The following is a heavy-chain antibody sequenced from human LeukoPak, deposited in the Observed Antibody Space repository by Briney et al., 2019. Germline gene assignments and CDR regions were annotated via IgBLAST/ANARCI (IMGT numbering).Heavy chain of an antibody. D-gene: IGHD6-13*01. CDR2: INPNSGGT. Sequence: GASVKVSCKASGYTFTGYYMHWVRQVPGQGLEWMGWINPNSGGTNYAQKFQGRVTMTRDTSISTAYMELSRLRSDDTAVYYCARLSYSSSWYFDYWGQGTLVTVSS. CDR1: GYTFTGYY. V-gene: IGHV1-2*02. J-gene: IGHJ4*02. CDR3: ARLSYSSSWYFDY.